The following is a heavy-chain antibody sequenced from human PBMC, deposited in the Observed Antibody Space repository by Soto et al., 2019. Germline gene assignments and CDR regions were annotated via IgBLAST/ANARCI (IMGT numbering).Heavy chain of an antibody. J-gene: IGHJ6*02. V-gene: IGHV3-30-3*01. D-gene: IGHD2-21*02. Sequence: GGSLRLSCAASGFTFSSYAMHWVRQAPGKGLEWVAVISYDGSNKYYADSVKGRFTISRDNSKNTLYLQMNSLRAEDTAVYYCARDRVTLRYYYYYGMDVWGQGTTVTVSS. CDR2: ISYDGSNK. CDR3: ARDRVTLRYYYYYGMDV. CDR1: GFTFSSYA.